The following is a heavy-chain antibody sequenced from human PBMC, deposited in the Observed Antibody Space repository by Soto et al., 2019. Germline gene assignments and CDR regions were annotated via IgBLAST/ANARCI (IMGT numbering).Heavy chain of an antibody. J-gene: IGHJ2*01. D-gene: IGHD5-12*01. Sequence: QVQLVESGGGLVKPGGSLRLSCAASGFTFSDYYMSWIRQAPGKGLEWVSYISSSSSYTNYADSVKGRFTISRDNAKNSLYLQMNSLRAEDTAVYYCAREGSGYARRLDWYFDLWGRGTLVTVSS. CDR2: ISSSSSYT. CDR3: AREGSGYARRLDWYFDL. V-gene: IGHV3-11*06. CDR1: GFTFSDYY.